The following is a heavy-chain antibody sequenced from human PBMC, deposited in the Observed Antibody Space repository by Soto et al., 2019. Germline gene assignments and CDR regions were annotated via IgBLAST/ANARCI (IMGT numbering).Heavy chain of an antibody. CDR3: ARGFGHTSSWYFDL. CDR2: INYSGNT. CDR1: GGSITSNNW. Sequence: QVQLQESGPGLVKPSGTLSLTCAVSGGSITSNNWWSWVRQPPGKGLEWIGEINYSGNTNYNPSLRGRVSMSVDKSQNQFSLWLTSVTAADTAVYYCARGFGHTSSWYFDLWGQGILITVSS. J-gene: IGHJ4*02. D-gene: IGHD6-13*01. V-gene: IGHV4-4*02.